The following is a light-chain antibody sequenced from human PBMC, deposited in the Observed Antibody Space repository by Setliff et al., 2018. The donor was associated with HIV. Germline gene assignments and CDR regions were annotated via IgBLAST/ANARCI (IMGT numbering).Light chain of an antibody. J-gene: IGLJ1*01. CDR2: DVS. CDR3: CSYTSSLTYV. V-gene: IGLV2-23*02. Sequence: QSALTQPASVSGSPGQSITISCTGTSSNVGNYNLVSWYQQHPGNAPKLIIYDVSQRPSGVSSRFSGSKSGNTASLTISGLQAEDQADYYCCSYTSSLTYVFGTGTKVTVL. CDR1: SSNVGNYNL.